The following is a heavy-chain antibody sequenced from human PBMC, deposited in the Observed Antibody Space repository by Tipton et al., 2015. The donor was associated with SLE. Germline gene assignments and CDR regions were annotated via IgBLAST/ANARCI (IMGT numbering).Heavy chain of an antibody. CDR1: GGSISSSSYY. D-gene: IGHD3-22*01. J-gene: IGHJ3*02. Sequence: TLSLTCTVSGGSISSSSYYWGWIRQPPGKGLEWIGSIYYSGSTYYNPSLKSRVTISVDTSKNQFSLKLSSVTAADTAVYYCARIQGRTMIVVTDAFDIWGQGTMVTVSS. CDR2: IYYSGST. V-gene: IGHV4-39*01. CDR3: ARIQGRTMIVVTDAFDI.